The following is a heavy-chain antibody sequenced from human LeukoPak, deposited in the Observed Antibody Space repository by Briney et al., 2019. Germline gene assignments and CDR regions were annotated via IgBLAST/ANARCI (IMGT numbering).Heavy chain of an antibody. CDR1: GFTFSSYE. CDR2: ISSSGSTI. CDR3: ARDERGYCSSTSCYPAGMDV. Sequence: GGSLRLSCAASGFTFSSYEMNWVRQAPGKGLGWVSYISSSGSTIYYADSVKGRFTISRDNAKNSLYLQMNSLRAEDTAVYYCARDERGYCSSTSCYPAGMDVWGKGTTVTVSS. V-gene: IGHV3-48*03. D-gene: IGHD2-2*01. J-gene: IGHJ6*04.